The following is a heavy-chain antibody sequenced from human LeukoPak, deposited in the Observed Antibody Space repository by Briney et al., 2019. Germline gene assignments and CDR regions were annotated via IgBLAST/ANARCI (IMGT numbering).Heavy chain of an antibody. CDR2: IYTSGST. Sequence: SETLSLTCAVSGGSISSYYWSWIRQPAGKGLEWIGRIYTSGSTNYNPSLKSRVTMSVDTSKNQFSLKLSSVTAADTAVYYCARSGRRCASCYSWFDRWGQGTLVTVSS. J-gene: IGHJ5*02. V-gene: IGHV4-4*07. D-gene: IGHD2-2*02. CDR1: GGSISSYY. CDR3: ARSGRRCASCYSWFDR.